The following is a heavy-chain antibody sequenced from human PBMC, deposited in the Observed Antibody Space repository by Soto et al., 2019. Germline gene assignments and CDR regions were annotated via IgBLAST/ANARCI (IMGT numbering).Heavy chain of an antibody. CDR1: GFTFSSYS. Sequence: GGSLRLSCAASGFTFSSYSMNWVRQAPGKGLEWVSYISSGSSTIYYADSVKGRFTISRDNAKNSLYLQMNSLRAEDTGVYYCARDSGGWYYWGQGALVTVSS. J-gene: IGHJ4*02. CDR3: ARDSGGWYY. D-gene: IGHD2-15*01. V-gene: IGHV3-48*01. CDR2: ISSGSSTI.